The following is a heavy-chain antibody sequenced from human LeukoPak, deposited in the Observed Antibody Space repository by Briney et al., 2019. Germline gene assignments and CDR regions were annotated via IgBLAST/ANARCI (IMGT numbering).Heavy chain of an antibody. Sequence: ASVKVSCKASGYSFTSYGISWVRQAPGQGLEWMGWISAYNGNTNYAQKLQGRVTMTTDTSTSTAYMELRGLRSDDTAVYYCARDLLGYSSPDYWGQGTLVTVSS. CDR1: GYSFTSYG. V-gene: IGHV1-18*01. CDR2: ISAYNGNT. D-gene: IGHD6-13*01. J-gene: IGHJ4*02. CDR3: ARDLLGYSSPDY.